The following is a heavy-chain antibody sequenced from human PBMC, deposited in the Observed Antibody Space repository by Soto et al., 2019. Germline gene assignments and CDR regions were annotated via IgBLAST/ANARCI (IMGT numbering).Heavy chain of an antibody. CDR1: GFPLRTYA. CDR2: ISYDGSNE. CDR3: AKPQKLQYSRSSLHYFYHGMDV. V-gene: IGHV3-30*18. D-gene: IGHD6-6*01. J-gene: IGHJ6*02. Sequence: QVQLVESGGAVVQPGRSLRLSCVASGFPLRTYAMHWVRQAPGKGLEWVAVISYDGSNEYYEDSVKGRFAISKDNSKNTLYLQMNSLRREDTATYYCAKPQKLQYSRSSLHYFYHGMDVWGQGTKVTVSS.